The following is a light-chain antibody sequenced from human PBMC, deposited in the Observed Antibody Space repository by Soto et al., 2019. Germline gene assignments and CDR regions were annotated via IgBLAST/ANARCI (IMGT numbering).Light chain of an antibody. CDR3: QQRSSWPLT. J-gene: IGKJ4*02. V-gene: IGKV3-11*01. CDR1: QSLSKP. CDR2: GAS. Sequence: EIVLTQSPATLSLSPGERATLSCRASQSLSKPLVWYQQKPGQAPRLLIDGASNRATGIPARFSGSGSGTDFTLTISSLEPEDFAVYFCQQRSSWPLTLGGGTKV.